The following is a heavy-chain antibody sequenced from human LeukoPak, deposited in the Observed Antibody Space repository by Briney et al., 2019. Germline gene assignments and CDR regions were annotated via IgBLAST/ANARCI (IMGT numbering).Heavy chain of an antibody. J-gene: IGHJ4*02. Sequence: GESLKISCKGSGYSFSKYWIGWVRQMPGKGLEWMGITYPGDSDTRYSPSFQGQVTISADKSISTAYLQWSSLKASDTAMYYCARQQRRGYSGSDYWGQGTLVTVSS. V-gene: IGHV5-51*01. CDR1: GYSFSKYW. CDR3: ARQQRRGYSGSDY. D-gene: IGHD5-12*01. CDR2: TYPGDSDT.